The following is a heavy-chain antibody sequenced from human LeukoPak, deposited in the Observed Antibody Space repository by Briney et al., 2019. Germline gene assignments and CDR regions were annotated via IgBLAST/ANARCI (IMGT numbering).Heavy chain of an antibody. CDR1: GFTFSSYA. V-gene: IGHV3-23*01. D-gene: IGHD3-22*01. J-gene: IGHJ4*02. CDR3: AKYNYYDSSGYN. Sequence: GGSLRLSCAASGFTFSSYAMSWVRQAPGKGLEWVSAISGSGGSTYYADSVKGRFTFSRDNSKNTLYLQMNSLRAEDTAVYYCAKYNYYDSSGYNWGQGTLVTVSS. CDR2: ISGSGGST.